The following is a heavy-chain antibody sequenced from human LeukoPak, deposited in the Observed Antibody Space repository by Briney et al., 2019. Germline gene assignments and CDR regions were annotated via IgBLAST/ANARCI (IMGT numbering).Heavy chain of an antibody. V-gene: IGHV3-7*01. Sequence: GGSLRLSCAASGFTFSNYWTSWVRQAPGKGLEWVANIKQDGSEKYYVGSVKGRFTISRDNTKNSLHLQMNSLRAEDTAVYYCARARAGYCSGGNCYYPNYFDYWGQGTLVTVSS. J-gene: IGHJ4*02. D-gene: IGHD2-15*01. CDR1: GFTFSNYW. CDR3: ARARAGYCSGGNCYYPNYFDY. CDR2: IKQDGSEK.